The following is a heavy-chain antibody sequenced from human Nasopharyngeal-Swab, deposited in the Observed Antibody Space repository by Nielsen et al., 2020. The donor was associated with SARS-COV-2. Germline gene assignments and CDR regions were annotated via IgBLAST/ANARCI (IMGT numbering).Heavy chain of an antibody. CDR1: GFTFGTFA. J-gene: IGHJ3*02. D-gene: IGHD6-19*01. CDR2: ISGSGAST. V-gene: IGHV3-23*02. CDR3: VKKGQQWLADDAFDT. Sequence: GESLKISCGTSGFTFGTFAMGWVRQASGKGLEWVSVISGSGASTYYGDSVKGRFVISRDNSENNLYLQMNNLKVEDAAIYYCVKKGQQWLADDAFDTWGQGTLVTISS.